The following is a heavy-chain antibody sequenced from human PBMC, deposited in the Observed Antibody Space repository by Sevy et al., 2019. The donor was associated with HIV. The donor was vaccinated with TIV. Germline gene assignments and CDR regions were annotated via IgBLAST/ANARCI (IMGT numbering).Heavy chain of an antibody. CDR2: ISSSSNYI. CDR3: ARDKRAAYFDGSTSSDAFDI. D-gene: IGHD3-22*01. V-gene: IGHV3-21*01. Sequence: GGSLRLSCAGSGFTFSRSSMNWVRQAPGKGLEWVSSISSSSNYIYYADSVKGRFTISRDNAKNSLLLLMNSLRAEDTAVYYCARDKRAAYFDGSTSSDAFDIWGQGTLVTVSS. J-gene: IGHJ3*02. CDR1: GFTFSRSS.